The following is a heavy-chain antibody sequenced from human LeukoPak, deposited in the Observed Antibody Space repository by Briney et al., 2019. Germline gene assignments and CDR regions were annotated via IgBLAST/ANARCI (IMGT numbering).Heavy chain of an antibody. CDR2: ISSSGSTI. Sequence: GGSLRLSCAASGFTFSSYEMNWVRQAPGKGLEWVSYISSSGSTIYYADSVKGRFTISRDNAKNSLYLQMISLRAEDTAVYYCARVGSGCYLDYWGQGTLVTVSS. CDR1: GFTFSSYE. V-gene: IGHV3-48*03. J-gene: IGHJ4*02. D-gene: IGHD6-19*01. CDR3: ARVGSGCYLDY.